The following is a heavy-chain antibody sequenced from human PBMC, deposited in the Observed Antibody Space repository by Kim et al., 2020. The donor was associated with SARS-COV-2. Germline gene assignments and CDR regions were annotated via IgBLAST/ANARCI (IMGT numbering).Heavy chain of an antibody. V-gene: IGHV1-18*01. Sequence: NYAQKLQGRVTMTTDTSTSTAYMELRSLRSDDTAVYYCAMGRDGSLDFDYWGQGTLVTVSS. CDR3: AMGRDGSLDFDY. J-gene: IGHJ4*02. D-gene: IGHD1-26*01.